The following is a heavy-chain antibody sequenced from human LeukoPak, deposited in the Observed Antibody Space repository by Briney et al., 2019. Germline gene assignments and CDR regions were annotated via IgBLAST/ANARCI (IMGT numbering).Heavy chain of an antibody. D-gene: IGHD6-13*01. CDR1: GFTFSDYS. J-gene: IGHJ4*02. V-gene: IGHV3-21*01. CDR3: ARDLMGYSTH. CDR2: ITSTSSYI. Sequence: GGSLRLSCAASGFTFSDYSMNWVRQAPGKGLEWVSSITSTSSYIYQADSVKGRFTISRDNAKNSLYLQMNSLRGEDTAVYYCARDLMGYSTHWGQGPLVTVSS.